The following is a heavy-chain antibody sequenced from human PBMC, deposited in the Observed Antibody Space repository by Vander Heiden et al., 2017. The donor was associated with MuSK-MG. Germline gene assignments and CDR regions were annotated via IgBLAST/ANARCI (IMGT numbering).Heavy chain of an antibody. CDR1: GFTFSSYS. V-gene: IGHV3-48*02. CDR2: ISSSSSTI. Sequence: EVQLVESGGGLVQPGGSLRLSCAASGFTFSSYSMNWVRQAPGKGLEWVSYISSSSSTIYYADSVKGRFTISRDNAKNSLYLQMNSLRDEDTAVYYCARVDCGGDCYSPTYYYYYYGMDVWGQGTTVTVSS. J-gene: IGHJ6*02. D-gene: IGHD2-21*02. CDR3: ARVDCGGDCYSPTYYYYYYGMDV.